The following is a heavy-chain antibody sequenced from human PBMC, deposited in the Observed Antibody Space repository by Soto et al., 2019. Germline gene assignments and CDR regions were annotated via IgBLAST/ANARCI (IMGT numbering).Heavy chain of an antibody. CDR1: GYSFTSYW. CDR3: ARTRFRSPYYYYMDV. D-gene: IGHD3-3*01. J-gene: IGHJ6*03. V-gene: IGHV5-51*01. CDR2: IYPGDSDT. Sequence: GESLKISCKGSGYSFTSYWIGWVRQMPGKGLEWMGIIYPGDSDTRYSPSFQGQVTISADKSISTAYLQWSSLKASDTAMYYCARTRFRSPYYYYMDVWGKGTTVTVSS.